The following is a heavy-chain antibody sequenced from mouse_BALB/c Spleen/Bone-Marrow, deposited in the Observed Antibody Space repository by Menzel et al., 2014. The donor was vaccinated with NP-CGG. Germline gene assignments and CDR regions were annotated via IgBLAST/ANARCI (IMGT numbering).Heavy chain of an antibody. J-gene: IGHJ1*01. CDR1: GYTFTSYW. V-gene: IGHV1S127*01. CDR2: IDPSDSYT. CDR3: TRGDCDWYFDV. Sequence: VQLQQSGAELVKPGASVKMSCKASGYTFTSYWMHWVEQRPGQGLEWIGVIDPSDSYTSYNQKFKGKATLTVDTSSSTAYMQLSSLTSEDSAVYYCTRGDCDWYFDVWGAGTTVTVSS.